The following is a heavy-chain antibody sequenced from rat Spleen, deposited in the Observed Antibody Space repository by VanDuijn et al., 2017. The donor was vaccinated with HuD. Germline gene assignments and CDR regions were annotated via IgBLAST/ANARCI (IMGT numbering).Heavy chain of an antibody. CDR2: INWGGSST. V-gene: IGHV5-29*01. CDR1: GFTFDDYG. Sequence: EVQLVESGGGLVQPGRSLKLSCAASGFTFDDYGMAWVRQAPKNGLEWVASINWGGSSTYYPDNVKGRFTISRDNAKSSLYLQMDSLRSGDTATYYCVRHGYTRYYFDYWGQGVMVTVSS. J-gene: IGHJ2*01. CDR3: VRHGYTRYYFDY. D-gene: IGHD1-9*01.